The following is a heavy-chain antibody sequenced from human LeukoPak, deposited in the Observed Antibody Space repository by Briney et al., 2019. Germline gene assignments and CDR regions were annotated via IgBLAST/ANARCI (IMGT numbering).Heavy chain of an antibody. D-gene: IGHD5-24*01. CDR2: ISPGADIT. CDR1: GFTFSIHG. J-gene: IGHJ5*02. Sequence: GGTLRLSCAASGFTFSIHGMNWVRQAPGKGLEWVSGISPGADITYYAESVKGRFTISRDNSKNTLYLQINTLSAEDTAIYYCAKDCGWLHFCSWGQGTLVTVSS. V-gene: IGHV3-23*01. CDR3: AKDCGWLHFCS.